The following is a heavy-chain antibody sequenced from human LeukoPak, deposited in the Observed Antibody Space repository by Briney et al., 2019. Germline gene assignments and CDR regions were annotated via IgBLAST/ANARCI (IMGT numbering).Heavy chain of an antibody. V-gene: IGHV4-4*09. J-gene: IGHJ5*02. CDR1: GGSNNSYY. Sequence: PSETLSLTCTVSGGSNNSYYWSWIRQPPGKGLEWIGYTHPSGNTNYSPSLKSRVTISIDTSRNQFSLELRSVTAADTAVYYCARKAPKKGWFDPWGQGTLVTVSS. CDR2: THPSGNT. CDR3: ARKAPKKGWFDP.